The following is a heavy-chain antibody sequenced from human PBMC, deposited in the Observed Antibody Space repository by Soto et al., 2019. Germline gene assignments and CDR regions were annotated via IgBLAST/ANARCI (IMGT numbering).Heavy chain of an antibody. CDR3: AREIMITFGGVIAVYFDY. Sequence: PSETLSLTCTVSGGSISSGGYYWSWIRQHPGKGLEWIGYIYYSGSTYYNPSLKSRVTISVDTSKNQFSLKLSSVTAADTAVYYCAREIMITFGGVIAVYFDYWGQGTRVTVSS. CDR1: GGSISSGGYY. CDR2: IYYSGST. J-gene: IGHJ4*02. D-gene: IGHD3-16*02. V-gene: IGHV4-31*03.